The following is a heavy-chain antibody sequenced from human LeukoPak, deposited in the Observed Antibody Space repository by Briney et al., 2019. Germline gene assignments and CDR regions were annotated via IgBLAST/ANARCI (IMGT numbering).Heavy chain of an antibody. J-gene: IGHJ3*02. CDR3: AKDIRFLEWLLNAFDI. CDR1: GFTFSTYW. Sequence: TGGSLRLSCAASGFTFSTYWMSWVRQAPGKGLEWVSAISGSGGSTYYADSVKGRFTISRDNSKNTLYLQMNSLRAEDTAVYYCAKDIRFLEWLLNAFDIWGQGTMVTVSS. D-gene: IGHD3-3*01. V-gene: IGHV3-23*01. CDR2: ISGSGGST.